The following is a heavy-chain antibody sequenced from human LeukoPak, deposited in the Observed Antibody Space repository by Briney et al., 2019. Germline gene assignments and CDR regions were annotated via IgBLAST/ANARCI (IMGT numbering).Heavy chain of an antibody. Sequence: SETLSLTCTVSGGSISSGGYYWSWIRQHPGKGLEWIGYIYYSGSTYYNPSLKSRVTISVDTSKNQFSLKLSSVTAADTAVYYCARDGVLLWFGDLYGMDVWGQGTTVTVSS. CDR3: ARDGVLLWFGDLYGMDV. J-gene: IGHJ6*02. CDR1: GGSISSGGYY. V-gene: IGHV4-31*03. D-gene: IGHD3-10*01. CDR2: IYYSGST.